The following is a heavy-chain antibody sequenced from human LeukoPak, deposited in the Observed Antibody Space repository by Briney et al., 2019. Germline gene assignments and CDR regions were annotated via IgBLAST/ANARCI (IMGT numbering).Heavy chain of an antibody. CDR3: ARANTMVRGVKGGYFQH. D-gene: IGHD3-10*01. J-gene: IGHJ1*01. Sequence: GSTNYNPSLKSRVTISVDTSKNQFSLKLSSVTAADTAVYYCARANTMVRGVKGGYFQHWGQGTLVTVSS. V-gene: IGHV4-59*01. CDR2: GST.